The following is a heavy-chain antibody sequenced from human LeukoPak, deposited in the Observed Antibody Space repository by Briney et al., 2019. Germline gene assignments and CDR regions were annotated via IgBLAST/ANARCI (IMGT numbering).Heavy chain of an antibody. CDR3: ARGAVTRYYYYYMDV. CDR1: GGSISSYY. D-gene: IGHD4-17*01. J-gene: IGHJ6*03. Sequence: SETLSLTCTVSGGSISSYYWSWIRQPPGKGLEWIGYIYYSGSTNYNPSLKSRVTISVDTSKKQFSLKLSSVTAADTAVYYCARGAVTRYYYYYMDVWGKGTTVTISS. CDR2: IYYSGST. V-gene: IGHV4-59*01.